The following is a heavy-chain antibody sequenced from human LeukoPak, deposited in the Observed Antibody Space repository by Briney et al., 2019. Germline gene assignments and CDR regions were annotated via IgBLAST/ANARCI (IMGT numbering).Heavy chain of an antibody. CDR1: GFTFSSYG. CDR3: ARDKFGY. J-gene: IGHJ4*02. Sequence: PGGSLRLSCAASGFTFSSYGMHWVRQAPGKGLEWVAVIWYDGSNKYYADSAKGRFTISRDNSENTLYLQMNSLRAEDTAVYYCARDKFGYWGQGTLVTVSS. V-gene: IGHV3-33*01. CDR2: IWYDGSNK.